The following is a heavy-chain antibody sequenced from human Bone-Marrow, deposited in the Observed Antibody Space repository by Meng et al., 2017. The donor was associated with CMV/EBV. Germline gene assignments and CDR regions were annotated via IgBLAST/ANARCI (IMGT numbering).Heavy chain of an antibody. CDR1: GGSISSYY. V-gene: IGHV4-59*12. Sequence: SETLSLTCTVSGGSISSYYWSWIRQPPGKGLEWIGSIYFSGSTNYNPSLKSRVTISVDTSKNQFSLKLSSVTAADTAVYYCARVPPYYDFWSGFYYYYYYGMDVWGQGTTVTVSS. J-gene: IGHJ6*02. D-gene: IGHD3-3*01. CDR3: ARVPPYYDFWSGFYYYYYYGMDV. CDR2: IYFSGST.